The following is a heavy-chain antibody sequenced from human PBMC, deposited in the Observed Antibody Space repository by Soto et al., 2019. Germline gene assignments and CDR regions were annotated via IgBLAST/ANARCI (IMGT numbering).Heavy chain of an antibody. Sequence: QVQLQQWGAGLLKPSETLSLTCAVYGGSFSGYYWSWIRQPPGKGLEWIGQINHSGSTNYNPSLKSRVTITVDPSKNQFSLELSYVTAADTVVYYCARGVIAVDSSNWFDPWGQGTLVTVSS. CDR1: GGSFSGYY. CDR2: INHSGST. V-gene: IGHV4-34*01. CDR3: ARGVIAVDSSNWFDP. D-gene: IGHD6-19*01. J-gene: IGHJ5*02.